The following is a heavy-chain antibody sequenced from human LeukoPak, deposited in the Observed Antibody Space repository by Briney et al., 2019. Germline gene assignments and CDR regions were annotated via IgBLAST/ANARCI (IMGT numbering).Heavy chain of an antibody. D-gene: IGHD3-10*01. CDR3: AKDSPIWFGELYYFDY. V-gene: IGHV3-30*18. J-gene: IGHJ4*02. CDR1: GFTFSSYG. Sequence: GRSLRLSCAASGFTFSSYGMHWVRQAPGKGLEWVAVISYDGSSKYYADSVKGRFTISRDNSKNTLYPQMNSLRAEDTAVYYCAKDSPIWFGELYYFDYWGQGTLVTVSS. CDR2: ISYDGSSK.